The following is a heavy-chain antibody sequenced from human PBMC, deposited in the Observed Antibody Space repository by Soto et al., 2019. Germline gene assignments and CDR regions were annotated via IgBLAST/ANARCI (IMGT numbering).Heavy chain of an antibody. CDR2: IYYSGST. J-gene: IGHJ5*02. CDR3: TRVYVVSTFNFFHP. Sequence: SETLSLTCTVSGGSISSYYWSWIRQPPGKGLEWIGYIYYSGSTNYNPSLKSRVTISVDTSKNQFSLKLSSMTAADTAVYYCTRVYVVSTFNFFHPWRQAPLVSV. D-gene: IGHD5-12*01. CDR1: GGSISSYY. V-gene: IGHV4-59*01.